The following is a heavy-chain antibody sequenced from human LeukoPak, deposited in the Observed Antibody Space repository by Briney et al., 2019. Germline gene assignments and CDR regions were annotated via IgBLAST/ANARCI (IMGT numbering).Heavy chain of an antibody. V-gene: IGHV4-59*01. D-gene: IGHD3-10*01. CDR1: GGSISGFY. CDR2: IYYSGST. CDR3: ARVVYGSGSPDF. Sequence: TSSETLSLTCSVSGGSISGFYWSWTRQPPGKGLEWIGYIYYSGSTNYNPSLKSRVTISVDTSKNQFSLKLSSVTAADTAVYYCARVVYGSGSPDFWGQGTLVTVSS. J-gene: IGHJ4*02.